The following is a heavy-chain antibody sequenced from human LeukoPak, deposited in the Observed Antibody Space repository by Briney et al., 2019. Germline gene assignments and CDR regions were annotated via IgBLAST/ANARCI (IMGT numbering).Heavy chain of an antibody. Sequence: PGGSLRLSCAASGFTFSSYWMSWVRQAPGKGLEWVANIKQDGSDKYYVDSVKGRFTISRDNAKNSLYLQVNSLRAEDTAVYYCAGLISGDSFDYWGQGTLVTVSS. D-gene: IGHD5-12*01. CDR1: GFTFSSYW. CDR3: AGLISGDSFDY. CDR2: IKQDGSDK. V-gene: IGHV3-7*01. J-gene: IGHJ4*02.